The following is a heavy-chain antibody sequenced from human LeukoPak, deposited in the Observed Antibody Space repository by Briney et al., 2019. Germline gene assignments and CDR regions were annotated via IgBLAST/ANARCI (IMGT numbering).Heavy chain of an antibody. CDR1: GFTFSNYG. CDR2: LSGSGGST. Sequence: PGGSLRLSCAASGFTFSNYGMNWVRQAPGKGLEWVSGLSGSGGSTYYADSVKGRFTISRDNSKNTLYLQMNSPRAEDTAVYYCAKVGYNSGRRRFDYWGQGTLVTVSS. V-gene: IGHV3-23*01. D-gene: IGHD1-20*01. J-gene: IGHJ4*02. CDR3: AKVGYNSGRRRFDY.